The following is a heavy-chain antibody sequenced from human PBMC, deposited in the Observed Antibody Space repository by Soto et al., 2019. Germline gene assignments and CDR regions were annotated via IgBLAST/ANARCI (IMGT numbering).Heavy chain of an antibody. CDR1: GFTFSSYD. V-gene: IGHV3-13*01. J-gene: IGHJ6*02. Sequence: PGGSLRLSCAASGFTFSSYDMHWVRQATGKGLEWVSAIGTAGDTYYPGSVKGRFTISRENAKNSLYLQMNSLRAGDTAVYYCARGRWLGGMEVWGQGTTVTGSS. D-gene: IGHD5-12*01. CDR3: ARGRWLGGMEV. CDR2: IGTAGDT.